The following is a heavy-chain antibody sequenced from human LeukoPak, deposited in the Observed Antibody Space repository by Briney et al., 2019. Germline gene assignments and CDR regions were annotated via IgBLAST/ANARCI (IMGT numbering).Heavy chain of an antibody. V-gene: IGHV4-38-2*01. CDR1: NFSLTSGFS. Sequence: PSETLSLTCVVSNFSLTSGFSCGCFRQPPGKGLEWIGSIYYSGATNYNPSLKSRVTMSVDTSKKHFSLRLRSVTAADTAIYFCARRPSHNSSWNNNYYYMDVWGKGTTVTVSS. CDR2: IYYSGAT. J-gene: IGHJ6*03. CDR3: ARRPSHNSSWNNNYYYMDV. D-gene: IGHD1/OR15-1a*01.